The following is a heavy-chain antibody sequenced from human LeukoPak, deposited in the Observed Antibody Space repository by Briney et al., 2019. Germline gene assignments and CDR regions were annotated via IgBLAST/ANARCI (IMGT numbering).Heavy chain of an antibody. J-gene: IGHJ4*02. CDR1: GYTFTGYY. CDR2: INPNSGGT. Sequence: ASVKVSCKASGYTFTGYYMHWVRQAPGKGLEWRGWINPNSGGTNYAQKFQGWVTMTRDTSISTAYMELSRLRSDDTAVYYCARGSSRYSYGYDYWGQGTLVTVSS. D-gene: IGHD5-18*01. CDR3: ARGSSRYSYGYDY. V-gene: IGHV1-2*04.